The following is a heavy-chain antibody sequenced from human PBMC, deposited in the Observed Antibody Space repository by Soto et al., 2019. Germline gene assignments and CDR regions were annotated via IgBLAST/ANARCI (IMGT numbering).Heavy chain of an antibody. V-gene: IGHV3-23*01. Sequence: EVQLLESGGGLVQPGGSLRLSCAASGFTFNNFAMNWVRQAPGKGLKWVSAVNNGGDSTYYADSVQGRFTISRDNSENTLYLQMNSLRADDTAVYYCAKASGRVATIGFSDVWGKGTTVTVSS. D-gene: IGHD5-12*01. CDR2: VNNGGDST. CDR1: GFTFNNFA. J-gene: IGHJ6*04. CDR3: AKASGRVATIGFSDV.